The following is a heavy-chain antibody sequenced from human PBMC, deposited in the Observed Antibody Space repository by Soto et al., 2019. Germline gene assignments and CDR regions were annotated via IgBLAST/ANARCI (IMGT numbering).Heavy chain of an antibody. D-gene: IGHD6-19*01. CDR1: GFTFSSYS. CDR2: ISSRGGST. J-gene: IGHJ4*02. CDR3: ARDRGAVTGQYFDY. Sequence: LRLSCAASGFTFSSYSMSWVRQAPGKGLEWVSVISSRGGSTYYADYVKGRFTISRDNSKNTLYLQMNSLRAEDTAVYYCARDRGAVTGQYFDYWGQGALVTVSS. V-gene: IGHV3-23*01.